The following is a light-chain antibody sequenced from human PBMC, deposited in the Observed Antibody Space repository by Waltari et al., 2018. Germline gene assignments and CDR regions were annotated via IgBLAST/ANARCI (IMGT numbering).Light chain of an antibody. V-gene: IGLV3-16*01. J-gene: IGLJ3*02. CDR3: ISPDSGGTYWV. Sequence: SHELTQPPSVSVSLGQMARNTRLGEATSTKTVYWYQQKPGQSPVLIIYKDIERPSGTPERFSGSSSGTLVTLTISGVQAEDEADYYCISPDSGGTYWVFGGGTKLTVL. CDR2: KDI. CDR1: ATSTKT.